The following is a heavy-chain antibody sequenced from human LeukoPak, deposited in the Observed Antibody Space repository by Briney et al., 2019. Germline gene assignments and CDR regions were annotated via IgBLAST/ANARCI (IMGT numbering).Heavy chain of an antibody. Sequence: GGSLRLSCSTSGFPFSSYEMNWVRQAPGKGLEWVSYISSNGRTRSYADSVKGRFTISRDNAKNSLYLQIDSLRAEDTAVYYCARNPYFDYWGQGTLVTVSS. J-gene: IGHJ4*02. CDR3: ARNPYFDY. CDR2: ISSNGRTR. CDR1: GFPFSSYE. V-gene: IGHV3-48*03.